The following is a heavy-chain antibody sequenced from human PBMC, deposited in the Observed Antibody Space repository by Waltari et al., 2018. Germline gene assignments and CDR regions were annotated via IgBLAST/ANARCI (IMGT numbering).Heavy chain of an antibody. V-gene: IGHV3-7*01. CDR1: GFSFNNYW. Sequence: EVQLVESGGGLVQPGGSLRLSCEASGFSFNNYWMDWVRQAPGKGLEWVANIKQDGSESHHVDSVRGRFTISRDNAQNLLYLQMNSLRAEDTAVYYCSVSLNSWGQGTLVTVSS. CDR3: SVSLNS. J-gene: IGHJ4*02. CDR2: IKQDGSES.